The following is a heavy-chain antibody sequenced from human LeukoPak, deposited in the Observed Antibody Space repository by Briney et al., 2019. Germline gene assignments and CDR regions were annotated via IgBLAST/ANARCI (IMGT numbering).Heavy chain of an antibody. CDR2: IYYSGST. J-gene: IGHJ6*02. CDR1: GGSVSSGSYY. D-gene: IGHD3-3*01. V-gene: IGHV4-61*01. Sequence: SETLSLTCTVSGGSVSSGSYYWSWIRQPPGKGLEWIGYIYYSGSTNYNPSLKSRVTISVDTSKNQFSLKRSSVTAADTAVYYCARGTYDFWSGYSYYYYYGMDVWGQGTTVTVSS. CDR3: ARGTYDFWSGYSYYYYYGMDV.